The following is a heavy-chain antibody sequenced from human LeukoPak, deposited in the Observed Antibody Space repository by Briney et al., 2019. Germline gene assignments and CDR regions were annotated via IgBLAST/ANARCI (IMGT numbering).Heavy chain of an antibody. J-gene: IGHJ4*02. CDR1: GFTFSTYA. D-gene: IGHD4/OR15-4a*01. CDR3: VKTLYGGSVHRRGFDY. V-gene: IGHV3-23*01. CDR2: ISGRGGST. Sequence: GSLRLSCAASGFTFSTYAMSWVRQAPGKGLEWVSAISGRGGSTYYADFVKGRFTISRDNSKNTLYLQMNSLRAEDTAVYYCVKTLYGGSVHRRGFDYWGQGTLVTVSS.